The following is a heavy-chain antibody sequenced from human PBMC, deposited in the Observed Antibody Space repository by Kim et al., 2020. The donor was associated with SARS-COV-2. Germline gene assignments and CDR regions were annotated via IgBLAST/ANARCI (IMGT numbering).Heavy chain of an antibody. V-gene: IGHV4-39*01. D-gene: IGHD6-19*01. J-gene: IGHJ4*02. CDR3: ARLGVAVAGLLDY. Sequence: YNPSLKSRVTISVDTSKNQFSLKLSSVTAADTAVYYCARLGVAVAGLLDYWGQGTLVTVSS.